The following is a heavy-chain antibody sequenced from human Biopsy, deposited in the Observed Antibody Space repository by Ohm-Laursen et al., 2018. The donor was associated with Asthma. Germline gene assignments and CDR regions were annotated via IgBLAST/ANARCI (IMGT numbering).Heavy chain of an antibody. CDR1: GGTFTTYV. J-gene: IGHJ4*02. CDR2: INTVFGTT. Sequence: SSVKVSCKSLGGTFTTYVIGWGRQAPGQGLEWMGGINTVFGTTTYPQKFQDRVTITAGDSTSTVYMELSSLRSEDAAVYYCARKAGSCISRTCYSLDFWGQGTLVTVSS. CDR3: ARKAGSCISRTCYSLDF. V-gene: IGHV1-69*01. D-gene: IGHD2-2*01.